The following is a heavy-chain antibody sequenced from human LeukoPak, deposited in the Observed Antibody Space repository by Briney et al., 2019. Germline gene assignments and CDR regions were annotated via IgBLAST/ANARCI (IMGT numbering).Heavy chain of an antibody. CDR2: IWYDGSNK. CDR1: GFTFSSYG. CDR3: ARGGYYRHDAFDI. V-gene: IGHV3-33*01. J-gene: IGHJ3*02. D-gene: IGHD3-22*01. Sequence: GRSLRLSCAASGFTFSSYGMHWVRQAPGKGLEWVAVIWYDGSNKYYADSVKGRFTISRDNSKNTLYLQMNSLRAEDTAVYYCARGGYYRHDAFDIWGQGTMVTVSS.